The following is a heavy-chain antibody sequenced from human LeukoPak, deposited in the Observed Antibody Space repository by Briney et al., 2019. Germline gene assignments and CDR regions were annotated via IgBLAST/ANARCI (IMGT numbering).Heavy chain of an antibody. CDR3: ARLRYAAAGIGYYYYGMDV. V-gene: IGHV4-61*08. J-gene: IGHJ6*02. CDR1: GGSISSGGYS. CDR2: IYYSGST. Sequence: PSETLSLTCAVSGGSISSGGYSWSWIRQPPGKGLEWIGYIYYSGSTNYNPSLKSRVTISVDTSKNQFSLKLSSVTAADTAVYYCARLRYAAAGIGYYYYGMDVWGQGTTVTVSS. D-gene: IGHD6-13*01.